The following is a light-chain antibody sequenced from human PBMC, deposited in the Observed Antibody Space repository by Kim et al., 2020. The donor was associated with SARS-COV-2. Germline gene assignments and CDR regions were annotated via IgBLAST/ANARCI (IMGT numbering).Light chain of an antibody. CDR2: EVS. J-gene: IGKJ5*01. CDR1: LSVSTR. CDR3: QQRKSWPLT. Sequence: EVVLTQSPATLSLSPGERATLSCRARLSVSTRLAWYQQKPGQPPRLLMYEVSNRATATPARFSGSGSGTDFTLTISSLEPEDFAVYYCQQRKSWPLTFGQGTRLEIK. V-gene: IGKV3-11*01.